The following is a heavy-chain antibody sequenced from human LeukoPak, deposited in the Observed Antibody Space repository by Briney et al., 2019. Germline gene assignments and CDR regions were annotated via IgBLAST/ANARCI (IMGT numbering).Heavy chain of an antibody. V-gene: IGHV3-21*04. CDR3: AKVFYPAAGTGRVDFPFDY. CDR1: GFTFSSYS. CDR2: IISSSSYI. Sequence: PGGSLRLSCAASGFTFSSYSMNWVRQAPGKGLESGSSIISSSSYIYYADSVKGRFTISRDNSKTTLYLQMNSLRAEDTAVYYCAKVFYPAAGTGRVDFPFDYWGQGTLVTVSS. D-gene: IGHD6-13*01. J-gene: IGHJ4*02.